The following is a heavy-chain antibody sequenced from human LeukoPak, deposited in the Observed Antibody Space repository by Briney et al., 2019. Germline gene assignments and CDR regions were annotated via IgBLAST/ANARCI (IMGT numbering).Heavy chain of an antibody. CDR2: FDPEDGET. CDR1: GYTLTELS. D-gene: IGHD6-13*01. J-gene: IGHJ4*02. Sequence: GASVKVSCKVSGYTLTELSMHWVRQAPGKGLEWMGGFDPEDGETIYAQKFQGRVTMTEDTSTDTAYMELSSLRFEDTVVYYCAAQVGPAPGLGYWGQGTLVTVSS. CDR3: AAQVGPAPGLGY. V-gene: IGHV1-24*01.